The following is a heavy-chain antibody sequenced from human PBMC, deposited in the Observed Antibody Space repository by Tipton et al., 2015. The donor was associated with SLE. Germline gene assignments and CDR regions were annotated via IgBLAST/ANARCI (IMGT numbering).Heavy chain of an antibody. CDR3: ARHWSSSWTDAEYFQH. Sequence: QLVQSGAEVKKPGESLKISCKGSGYSFTSYWIAWVRQMPGKGLEWMGIIYPGDSDTRYSPSFQGQVTISADKSLSTAYLQWSSLKASDTAMYYCARHWSSSWTDAEYFQHWGQGTLVTVSS. V-gene: IGHV5-51*01. CDR1: GYSFTSYW. D-gene: IGHD6-13*01. J-gene: IGHJ1*01. CDR2: IYPGDSDT.